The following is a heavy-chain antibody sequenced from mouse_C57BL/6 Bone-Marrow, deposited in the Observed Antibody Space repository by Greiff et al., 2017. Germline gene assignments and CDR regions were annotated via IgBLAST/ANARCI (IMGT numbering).Heavy chain of an antibody. D-gene: IGHD2-3*01. CDR2: INYDGSST. J-gene: IGHJ4*01. V-gene: IGHV5-16*01. Sequence: EVKLMESEGGLVQPGSSMKLSCTASGFTFSDYYMAWVRQVPEKGLEWVANINYDGSSTYYLDSLKSRFIISRDNAKNILYLQMSSLKSEDTATYHCARDRGDGYYAMDYWGQGTSVTVSS. CDR1: GFTFSDYY. CDR3: ARDRGDGYYAMDY.